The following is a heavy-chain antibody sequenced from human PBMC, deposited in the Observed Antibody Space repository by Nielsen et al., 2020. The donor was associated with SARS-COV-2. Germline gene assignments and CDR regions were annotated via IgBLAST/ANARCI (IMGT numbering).Heavy chain of an antibody. Sequence: SVKVSCKASGGIFSSYAISWVRQAPRQGLEWMGRIIPILGLANYTQKFQGRVTITADKSTSTAYMELSSLRSEDTAVYYCASRANYYDSSGYLPDYWGQGTLVTVSS. V-gene: IGHV1-69*04. CDR2: IIPILGLA. D-gene: IGHD3-22*01. CDR3: ASRANYYDSSGYLPDY. CDR1: GGIFSSYA. J-gene: IGHJ4*02.